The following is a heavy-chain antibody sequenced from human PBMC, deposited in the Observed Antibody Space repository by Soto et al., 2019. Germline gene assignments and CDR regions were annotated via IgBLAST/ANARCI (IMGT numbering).Heavy chain of an antibody. Sequence: SQTLSLTCAISGDSVSSNSAAWNWIRQSPSRGLDWLGRTYYRSKWYNDYAVSVKSRITINPDTSKNQFSLQLNSVTPEDTAVYYCARDASTIFGVVIKYYYYGMDVWGQGTTVTVSS. CDR2: TYYRSKWYN. CDR1: GDSVSSNSAA. D-gene: IGHD3-3*01. CDR3: ARDASTIFGVVIKYYYYGMDV. V-gene: IGHV6-1*01. J-gene: IGHJ6*02.